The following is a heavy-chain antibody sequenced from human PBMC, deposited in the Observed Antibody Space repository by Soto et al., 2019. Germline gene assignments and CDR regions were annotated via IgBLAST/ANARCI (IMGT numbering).Heavy chain of an antibody. Sequence: SLRLSCAASGFTFSSYAMSWVRQAPGKGLEWVSAISGSGGSTYYADSVKGRFTISRDNSKNTLYLQMNSLRAEDTAVYYCAKAGGEPLASPPYYFDYWGQGTLVTVS. CDR3: AKAGGEPLASPPYYFDY. V-gene: IGHV3-23*01. CDR2: ISGSGGST. D-gene: IGHD6-13*01. CDR1: GFTFSSYA. J-gene: IGHJ4*02.